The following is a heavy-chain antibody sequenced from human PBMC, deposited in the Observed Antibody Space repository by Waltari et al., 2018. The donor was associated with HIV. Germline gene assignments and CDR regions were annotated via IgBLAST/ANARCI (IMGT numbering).Heavy chain of an antibody. CDR2: NDRNGET. V-gene: IGHV4-34*01. D-gene: IGHD3-10*01. J-gene: IGHJ4*02. Sequence: QVQIQQGGAGVCKPSGPLPRTRDVSVGSLSDNHWAWSRQSPDKGLEWIGENDRNGETNYLPSLKTRLTISLDMSKNQFSLNLKSATAADTAVYYCARGLTSRPLFRSYDSWGQGTQVTVSS. CDR1: VGSLSDNH. CDR3: ARGLTSRPLFRSYDS.